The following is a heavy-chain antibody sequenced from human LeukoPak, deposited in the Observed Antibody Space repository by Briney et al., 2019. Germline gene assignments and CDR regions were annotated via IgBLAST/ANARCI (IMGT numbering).Heavy chain of an antibody. CDR3: ARSAGHGSNGIFFTVYYMDV. CDR1: GYSFTEHY. V-gene: IGHV1-2*02. J-gene: IGHJ6*03. D-gene: IGHD2-8*01. CDR2: INCNSGDA. Sequence: ASVKVSCKASGYSFTEHYIYWVRQAPGQGLEWVGRINCNSGDANSAQKFQGRVTMTRDTSVSTAYMDLSSVTSDDTAVYFCARSAGHGSNGIFFTVYYMDVWGRGTTVTVSS.